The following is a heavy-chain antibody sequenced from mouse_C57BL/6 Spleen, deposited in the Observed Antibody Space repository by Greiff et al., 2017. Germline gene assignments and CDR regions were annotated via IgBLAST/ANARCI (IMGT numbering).Heavy chain of an antibody. V-gene: IGHV5-6*02. CDR3: AGRPSGAGAMDY. CDR2: ISSGGSYT. D-gene: IGHD4-1*01. Sequence: EVKLVESGGDLVKPGGSLKLSCAASGFTFSSYGMSWVRQTPDTRLEWVATISSGGSYTYYPDSVKGRFTISRDNAKHTLYLQMSSLKSEDTALYYCAGRPSGAGAMDYWGQGTSVTVSS. J-gene: IGHJ4*01. CDR1: GFTFSSYG.